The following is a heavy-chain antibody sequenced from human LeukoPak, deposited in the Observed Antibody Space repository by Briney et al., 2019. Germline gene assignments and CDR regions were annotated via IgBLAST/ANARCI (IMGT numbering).Heavy chain of an antibody. CDR1: GFTFSAYG. V-gene: IGHV4-39*01. Sequence: GSLRLSCAASGFTFSAYGMSWFRQAPGKGLEWIGSIYYSGSTYYNPSLKSRVTISVDTSKNQFSLKLSSVTAADTAVYYCARQVYSYGFDFDYWGQGTLVTVSS. CDR3: ARQVYSYGFDFDY. J-gene: IGHJ4*02. D-gene: IGHD5-18*01. CDR2: IYYSGST.